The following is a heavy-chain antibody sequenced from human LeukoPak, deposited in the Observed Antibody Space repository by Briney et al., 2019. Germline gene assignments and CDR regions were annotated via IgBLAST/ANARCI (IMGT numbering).Heavy chain of an antibody. CDR2: ISGSGGST. CDR1: GFTFSSYA. D-gene: IGHD3-22*01. V-gene: IGHV3-23*01. J-gene: IGHJ5*02. Sequence: GGSLRLSCAASGFTFSSYAMSGVRQAPGKGLEWVSAISGSGGSTYYADSVKGRFTISRDNSKNTLYLQMNSLRAEDTAVYYCAKDSLVSVYYYDSSGYYHWGQGTLVTVSS. CDR3: AKDSLVSVYYYDSSGYYH.